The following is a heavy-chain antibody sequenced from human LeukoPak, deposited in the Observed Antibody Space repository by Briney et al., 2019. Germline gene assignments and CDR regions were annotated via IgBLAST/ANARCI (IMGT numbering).Heavy chain of an antibody. CDR2: MRYTGSG. V-gene: IGHV4-4*02. Sequence: GSLRLSCAASGFTFSTYAMTWVRQAPGKGLEWIGSMRYTGSGNYNPFLKSGVTISLDMSKRKFSLELRSVTAADTAVYYCATYDSDTGGIDPWGPGTLVTVSA. J-gene: IGHJ5*02. CDR1: GFTFSTYAM. D-gene: IGHD3-10*01. CDR3: ATYDSDTGGIDP.